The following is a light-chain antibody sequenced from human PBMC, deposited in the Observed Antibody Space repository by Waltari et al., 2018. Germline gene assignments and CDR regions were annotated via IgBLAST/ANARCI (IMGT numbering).Light chain of an antibody. CDR2: EVS. CDR3: SSYTSSSTRV. CDR1: SRDVGGYNY. J-gene: IGLJ3*02. Sequence: QSARTQPASVCGAPGQSITISCPGTSRDVGGYNYVSWYQQHPGKAPKLMIYEVSKRPSGVSNRFSGSKSGNTASLPISGLQAEAEADYYCSSYTSSSTRVFGGGTKLTVL. V-gene: IGLV2-14*01.